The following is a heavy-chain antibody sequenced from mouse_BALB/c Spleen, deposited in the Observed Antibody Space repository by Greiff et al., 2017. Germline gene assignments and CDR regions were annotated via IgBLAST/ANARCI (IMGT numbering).Heavy chain of an antibody. Sequence: EVKLQQSGPELVKPGASVKISCKASGYTFTDYNMHWVKQSHGKSLEWIGYIYPYNGGTGYNRKFKSKATLTSDNSSSTAYMELRSLTSEDSAVYCSARSGGFSPAWFADWGEGTLVTGSA. CDR2: IYPYNGGT. D-gene: IGHD3-1*01. CDR1: GYTFTDYN. J-gene: IGHJ3*01. V-gene: IGHV1S29*02. CDR3: ARSGGFSPAWFAD.